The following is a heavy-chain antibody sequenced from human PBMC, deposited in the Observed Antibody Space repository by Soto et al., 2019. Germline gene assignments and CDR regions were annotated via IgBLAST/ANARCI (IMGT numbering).Heavy chain of an antibody. Sequence: QVQLVQSGAEVKKPGASVKVSCKASGYTFTSYYMHWVRQAPGQGLEWMGIINPSGGSTSYAQKFQGRVTMTRDTSTSTVYMELSSLRSEDTAVYYCARDYDFWSGYPSLYYYYGMDVWGQGTTVTVSS. CDR1: GYTFTSYY. CDR2: INPSGGST. V-gene: IGHV1-46*01. CDR3: ARDYDFWSGYPSLYYYYGMDV. D-gene: IGHD3-3*01. J-gene: IGHJ6*02.